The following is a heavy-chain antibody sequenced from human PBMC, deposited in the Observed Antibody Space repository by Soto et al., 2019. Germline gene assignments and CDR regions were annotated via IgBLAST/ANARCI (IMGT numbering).Heavy chain of an antibody. CDR2: ISYDGRNK. D-gene: IGHD3-16*01. CDR1: GFTFSSYG. J-gene: IGHJ5*02. Sequence: GGSLRLSCAASGFTFSSYGMHWVRQAPGKGLEWVAVISYDGRNKYYADSVRGRFTISRDNAKNSLYLQMNSLRAEDTAVYYCARLGSSEGFDPWGQGTLVTVSS. V-gene: IGHV3-30*03. CDR3: ARLGSSEGFDP.